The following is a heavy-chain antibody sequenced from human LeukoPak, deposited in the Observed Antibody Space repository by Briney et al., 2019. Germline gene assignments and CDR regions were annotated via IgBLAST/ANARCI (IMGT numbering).Heavy chain of an antibody. CDR3: AGFGGYSF. D-gene: IGHD4-23*01. V-gene: IGHV3-66*01. CDR1: GFAVSSNH. J-gene: IGHJ4*02. Sequence: GGSLRLSCAASGFAVSSNHMTWVRQAPGKGLEWVSVISDTGSTYYADSVKGRLAISRDNSKNAVYLQMNSLTTEDTAVYYCAGFGGYSFWGQGTLVTVSS. CDR2: ISDTGST.